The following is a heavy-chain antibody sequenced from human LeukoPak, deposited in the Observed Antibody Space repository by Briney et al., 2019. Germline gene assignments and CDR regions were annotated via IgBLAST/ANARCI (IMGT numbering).Heavy chain of an antibody. CDR3: AGGENNYGYYYFDY. D-gene: IGHD5-24*01. J-gene: IGHJ4*02. V-gene: IGHV3-21*01. CDR1: GFTFSSYS. CDR2: ISRSSNYI. Sequence: GGSLRLSCAASGFTFSSYSINWVRQAPGKGLEWVSSISRSSNYIYYADSVKGRFTISRDNAKNSLYLQINSLRAEDTSVYYCAGGENNYGYYYFDYWGQGTLVTVSS.